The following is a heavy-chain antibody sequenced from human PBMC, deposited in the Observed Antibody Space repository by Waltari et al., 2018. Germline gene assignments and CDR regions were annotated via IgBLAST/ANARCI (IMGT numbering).Heavy chain of an antibody. Sequence: EVQVVESGGGLVQPGGSLRLSCSASGFTFSNHAMHWARQVPGKGLESVSGISQNVDGPHYADSVKGRFTISIDNSKNTLYLQMSSLRTEDTAVYYCVNDFWSDHSMGVWGQGTTVTVSS. CDR2: ISQNVDGP. V-gene: IGHV3-64D*06. CDR1: GFTFSNHA. J-gene: IGHJ6*02. D-gene: IGHD3-3*01. CDR3: VNDFWSDHSMGV.